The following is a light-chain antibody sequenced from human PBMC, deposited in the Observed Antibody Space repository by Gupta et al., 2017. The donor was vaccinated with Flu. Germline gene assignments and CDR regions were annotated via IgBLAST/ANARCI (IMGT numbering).Light chain of an antibody. V-gene: IGKV4-1*01. CDR3: QQYYSTPPMYT. J-gene: IGKJ2*01. CDR2: WAS. CDR1: QSVLYSSNNKNY. Sequence: DIVMTQSPDSLAVSLGERATINCKSSQSVLYSSNNKNYLAWYQQKPGQPPKLLIYWASTRESGVPDRFSGSGSGTDFTLTISSLQAEDVAVYYCQQYYSTPPMYTCGQGTKLEIK.